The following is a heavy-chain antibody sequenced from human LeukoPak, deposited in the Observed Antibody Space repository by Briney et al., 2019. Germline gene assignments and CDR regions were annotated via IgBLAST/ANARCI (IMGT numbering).Heavy chain of an antibody. Sequence: ASVKVSCKASGYTFTGYYMHWVRQAPGKGLEWMGGFDPEDGETIYAQKFQGRVTITADKSTSTAYMELSSLRSEDTAVYYCARDIVVVVAATGRAYGAFDIWGQGTMVTVSS. V-gene: IGHV1-24*01. CDR3: ARDIVVVVAATGRAYGAFDI. CDR2: FDPEDGET. J-gene: IGHJ3*02. D-gene: IGHD2-15*01. CDR1: GYTFTGYY.